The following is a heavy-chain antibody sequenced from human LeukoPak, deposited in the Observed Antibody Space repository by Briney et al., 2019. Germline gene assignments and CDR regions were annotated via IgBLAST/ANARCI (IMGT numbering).Heavy chain of an antibody. Sequence: ASVKVSCKVSGYTLTELSMHWVRQAPGKGLEWMGGFDPEDGETIYAQKFQGRVTMTEDTSTDTAYMELSSLRSEDTAVYYCATDGGSYRWSVWFDPWGQGTLVTVSS. J-gene: IGHJ5*02. CDR3: ATDGGSYRWSVWFDP. D-gene: IGHD1-26*01. V-gene: IGHV1-24*01. CDR2: FDPEDGET. CDR1: GYTLTELS.